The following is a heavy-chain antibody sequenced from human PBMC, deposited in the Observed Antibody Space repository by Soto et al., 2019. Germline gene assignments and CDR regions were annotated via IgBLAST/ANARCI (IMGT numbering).Heavy chain of an antibody. CDR3: ASGHDAYKVRY. CDR1: GGSISSGXXX. V-gene: IGHV4-31*03. CDR2: IYYTGNT. Sequence: QVQLQESGPGLVKPSQTLSLTCTVSGGSISSGXXXXXXXXIRQLPGKGLEWIRYIYYTGNTYYNPSLKSRPTISIDTSENQFSLKLTSVTAADTAVYFCASGHDAYKVRYWGQGTLVTVSS. J-gene: IGHJ4*02. D-gene: IGHD1-1*01.